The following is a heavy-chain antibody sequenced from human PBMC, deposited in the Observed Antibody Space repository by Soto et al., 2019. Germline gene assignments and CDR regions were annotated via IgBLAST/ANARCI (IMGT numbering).Heavy chain of an antibody. CDR1: GFTVSSSY. V-gene: IGHV3-66*01. CDR3: VGYSGDNIK. Sequence: GSLRLSCEASGFTVSSSYMSWVRQVPGKGLEWVSIIYSDDYTYYAASVKGRFTISRDNSRNTLNSLRVEDTAVYYCVGYSGDNIKWGQGTLVTVSS. D-gene: IGHD4-17*01. CDR2: IYSDDYT. J-gene: IGHJ4*02.